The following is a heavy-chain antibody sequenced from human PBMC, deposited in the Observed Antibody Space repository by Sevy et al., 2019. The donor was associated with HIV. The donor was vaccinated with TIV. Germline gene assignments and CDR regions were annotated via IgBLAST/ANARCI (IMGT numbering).Heavy chain of an antibody. Sequence: GGSLRLSCAGSGFTFSDQYMSWIRQAPGKGLVWVSYISLSGSSIYYADSVKGRFTISRDNSKNSLYLQMNSLRAEDTAVYYCAREFRHAFDIWGQWTMVTVS. CDR2: ISLSGSSI. CDR1: GFTFSDQY. J-gene: IGHJ3*02. CDR3: AREFRHAFDI. V-gene: IGHV3-11*01.